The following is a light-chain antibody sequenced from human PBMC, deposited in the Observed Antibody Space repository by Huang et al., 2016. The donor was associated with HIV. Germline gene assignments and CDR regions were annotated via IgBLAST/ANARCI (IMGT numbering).Light chain of an antibody. J-gene: IGKJ3*01. CDR3: QQYNDWPIT. Sequence: EIVMTQSPATLSLSPVERATLSCRASQSVSSNLAWYQQKPGQAPRLLIYEASTRATGIPARFRGRGSGTEFTLTISSLLSEDFAVYFCQQYNDWPITFGPGTKVDLK. CDR2: EAS. CDR1: QSVSSN. V-gene: IGKV3-15*01.